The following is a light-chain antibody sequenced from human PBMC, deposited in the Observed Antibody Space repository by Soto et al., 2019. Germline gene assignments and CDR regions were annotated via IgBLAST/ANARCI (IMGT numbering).Light chain of an antibody. CDR2: GTS. V-gene: IGKV3-20*01. CDR1: QSVRSSY. Sequence: EIVLTQSPGTLSLSPGERATLSCGASQSVRSSYLAWYQQKPGQAPRLLIYGTSSRATGIPDRFGGSGSGXXXXXTXXRLXXXXXXXYYCQQYGSSPFTFGPGTKVDIK. J-gene: IGKJ3*01. CDR3: QQYGSSPFT.